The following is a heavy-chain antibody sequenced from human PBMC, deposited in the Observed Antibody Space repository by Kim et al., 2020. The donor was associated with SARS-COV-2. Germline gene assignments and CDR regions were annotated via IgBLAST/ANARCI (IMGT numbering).Heavy chain of an antibody. CDR2: INLNNGNT. CDR1: GYTFSSYS. Sequence: ASVKVSCKASGYTFSSYSISWVRQAPGQGLEWIGWINLNNGNTNYAQKVQGRVTVTTDTATGTAHMELRSLRADDTAVYYRARDARVVGATAIDYWGQGTLVTVSS. D-gene: IGHD1-26*01. CDR3: ARDARVVGATAIDY. V-gene: IGHV1-18*04. J-gene: IGHJ4*02.